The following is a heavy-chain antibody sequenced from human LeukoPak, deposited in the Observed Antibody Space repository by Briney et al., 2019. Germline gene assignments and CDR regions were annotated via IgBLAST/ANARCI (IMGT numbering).Heavy chain of an antibody. Sequence: PSETMSLTCAVYGGSFSGYYWSWIRQPPGKVLGWVGEIHHCGSTNYNPSLKSQVTISVDTSKNKFSLKLSSVTAADTAVYYCASHFLFYDFWSGYYLGVFDYWGQGTLVTVSS. CDR2: IHHCGST. CDR3: ASHFLFYDFWSGYYLGVFDY. V-gene: IGHV4-34*01. J-gene: IGHJ4*02. D-gene: IGHD3-3*01. CDR1: GGSFSGYY.